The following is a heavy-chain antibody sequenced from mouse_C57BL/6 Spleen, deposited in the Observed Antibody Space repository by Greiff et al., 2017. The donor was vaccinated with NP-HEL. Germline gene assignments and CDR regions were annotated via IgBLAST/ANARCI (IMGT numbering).Heavy chain of an antibody. J-gene: IGHJ3*01. CDR2: INYDGSST. Sequence: EVKVVESEGGLVQPGSSMKLSCTASGFTFSDYYMAWVRQVPEKGLEWVANINYDGSSTYYLDSLKSRFIISRDNAKNILYLQMSSLKSEDTATYYCARDDGYYGGFAYWGQGTLVTVSA. V-gene: IGHV5-16*01. D-gene: IGHD2-3*01. CDR1: GFTFSDYY. CDR3: ARDDGYYGGFAY.